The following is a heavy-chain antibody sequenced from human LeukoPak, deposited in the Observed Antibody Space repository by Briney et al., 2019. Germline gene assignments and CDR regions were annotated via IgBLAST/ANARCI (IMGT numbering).Heavy chain of an antibody. D-gene: IGHD3-3*01. V-gene: IGHV4-34*01. CDR3: ARDIPSGYHDY. CDR1: GGSFSGYY. CDR2: INHSGTI. J-gene: IGHJ4*02. Sequence: SETLSLTCAVYGGSFSGYYWSWIRQPPGKGLEWIGEINHSGTINYNPSLKSRVTISVDASKNQFSLKLSSVTAADTAVYYCARDIPSGYHDYWGQGTLVTVSS.